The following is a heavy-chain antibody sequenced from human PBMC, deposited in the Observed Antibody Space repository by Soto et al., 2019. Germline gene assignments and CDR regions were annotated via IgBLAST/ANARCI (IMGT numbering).Heavy chain of an antibody. CDR1: GFTFSSYS. Sequence: GGSLRLSCAASGFTFSSYSMNWVRQAPGKGLEWVSSISSSSSYIYYADSVKGRFTISRDNAKNSLYLQMNSLRAEDTAVYYCARGPRDYYYYYYMDVWGKGTTVTV. J-gene: IGHJ6*03. CDR2: ISSSSSYI. V-gene: IGHV3-21*04. CDR3: ARGPRDYYYYYYMDV.